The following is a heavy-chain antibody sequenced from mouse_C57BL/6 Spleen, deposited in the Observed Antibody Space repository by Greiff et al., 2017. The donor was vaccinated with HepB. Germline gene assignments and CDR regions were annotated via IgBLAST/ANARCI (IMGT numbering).Heavy chain of an antibody. Sequence: EVQRVESGGDLVKPGGSLKLSCAASGFTFSSYGMSWVRQTPDKRLEWVATISSGGSYTYYPDSVKGRFTISRDNAKNTLYLQMSSLKSEDTAMYYCARQVGGYFDYWGQGTTLTVSS. CDR3: ARQVGGYFDY. CDR1: GFTFSSYG. CDR2: ISSGGSYT. V-gene: IGHV5-6*01. J-gene: IGHJ2*01. D-gene: IGHD1-1*02.